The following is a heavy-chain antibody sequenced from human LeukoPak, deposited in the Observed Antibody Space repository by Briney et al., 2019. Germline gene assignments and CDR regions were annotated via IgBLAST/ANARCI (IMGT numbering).Heavy chain of an antibody. J-gene: IGHJ6*02. CDR1: GFTFDDYA. CDR2: ISWNSGSI. CDR3: ARRNAMDV. Sequence: GGSLRLSCAASGFTFDDYAMHWVRHAPGKGLEWVSGISWNSGSIGYADSVKGRFTISRDNAKNSLYLQMNSLRAEDTALYYCARRNAMDVWGQGTTVIVFS. V-gene: IGHV3-9*01.